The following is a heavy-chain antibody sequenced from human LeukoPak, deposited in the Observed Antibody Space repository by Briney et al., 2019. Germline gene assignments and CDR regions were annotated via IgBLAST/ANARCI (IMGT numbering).Heavy chain of an antibody. CDR3: TEKYYDILNTVDAFDI. D-gene: IGHD3-9*01. J-gene: IGHJ3*02. V-gene: IGHV3-21*04. CDR1: GFTFSSYS. CDR2: ISSSSSYI. Sequence: GGSLRLSCAASGFTFSSYSMNWVRQAPGKGLEWVSSISSSSSYIYYADSVKGRFTISRDNAKNSLYLQMNSLKTEDTAVYYCTEKYYDILNTVDAFDIWGQGTMVTVSS.